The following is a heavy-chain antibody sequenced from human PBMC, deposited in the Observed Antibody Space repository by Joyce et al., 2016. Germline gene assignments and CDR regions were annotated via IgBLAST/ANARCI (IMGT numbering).Heavy chain of an antibody. J-gene: IGHJ4*02. CDR3: ARLRPTGNYGRGYFHF. Sequence: QLHLQESGPGLVKPSETLSLTCTVSGASITSSSYNWAWIRQPPGKGPEWIGTINSPGTAYYNPSLRSRVTIYMDAPKNQFSLKLTSVTAADAALYYCARLRPTGNYGRGYFHFWGQETLVTVSS. D-gene: IGHD3-16*01. V-gene: IGHV4-39*01. CDR2: INSPGTA. CDR1: GASITSSSYN.